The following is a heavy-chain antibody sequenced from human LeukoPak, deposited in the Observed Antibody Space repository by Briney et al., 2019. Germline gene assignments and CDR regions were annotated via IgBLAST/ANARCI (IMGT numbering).Heavy chain of an antibody. Sequence: SETLSLTCTVSGGSISSYYWSWIRQPAGKGLEWIGRIYTSGSTNYNPSLKSRVTMSVDTSKNQFSLKLSSVTAADTAVYYCARDSLTGYPTXXXGMDVWGQGTTVTVSS. CDR1: GGSISSYY. V-gene: IGHV4-4*07. CDR2: IYTSGST. CDR3: ARDSLTGYPTXXXGMDV. D-gene: IGHD3-9*01. J-gene: IGHJ6*02.